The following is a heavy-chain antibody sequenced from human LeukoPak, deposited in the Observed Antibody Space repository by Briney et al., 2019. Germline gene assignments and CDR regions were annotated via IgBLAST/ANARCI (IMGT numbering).Heavy chain of an antibody. V-gene: IGHV3-30*18. Sequence: GGSLRLSCAASGLTFSSYGMHWVRQAPGKGLEWVAVISYDRSNKYYADSVKGRFTISRDNSKNTLYLQMNSLRAEDTAVYYCANYGLLGSGWYGGAFDIWGQGTMVTVSS. J-gene: IGHJ3*02. D-gene: IGHD6-19*01. CDR2: ISYDRSNK. CDR3: ANYGLLGSGWYGGAFDI. CDR1: GLTFSSYG.